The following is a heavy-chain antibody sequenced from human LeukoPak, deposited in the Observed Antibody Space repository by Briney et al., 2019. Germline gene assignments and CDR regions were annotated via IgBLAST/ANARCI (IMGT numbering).Heavy chain of an antibody. Sequence: SETLSLTCTVSGGSISSYYWSWIRQPPGKGLEWIGYIYYSGSTNYNPSLKSRVTISVDTSKNQFSLKLSSVTAADTAVYYCARGRCYCSSTSCFDAFDIWGQGTMVTVSS. J-gene: IGHJ3*02. V-gene: IGHV4-59*08. D-gene: IGHD2-2*01. CDR2: IYYSGST. CDR1: GGSISSYY. CDR3: ARGRCYCSSTSCFDAFDI.